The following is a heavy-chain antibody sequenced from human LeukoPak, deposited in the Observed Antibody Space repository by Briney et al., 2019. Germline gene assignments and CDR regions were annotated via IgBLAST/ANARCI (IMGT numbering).Heavy chain of an antibody. J-gene: IGHJ4*02. Sequence: PGGSLRLSCAASGFTVSSNYMSWVRQAPGKGLEWVSIIYSGGSTYYADSVKGRFTISRDNSKNTLYLQMSSLRAEDTAVYYCVKGGGVHDYGDYWGQGILVTVSS. CDR3: VKGGGVHDYGDY. CDR2: IYSGGST. V-gene: IGHV3-53*05. CDR1: GFTVSSNY.